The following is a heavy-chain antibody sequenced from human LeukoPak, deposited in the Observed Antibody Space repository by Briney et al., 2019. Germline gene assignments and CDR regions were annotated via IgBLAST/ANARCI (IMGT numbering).Heavy chain of an antibody. CDR2: ISDGDGDT. CDR3: ARVDYSSFDVFDI. CDR1: GFTFSSYA. J-gene: IGHJ3*02. Sequence: GGSLRLSCAASGFTFSSYAMSWVRQTPGKGLEWVSTISDGDGDTYYADTVKGRFTVSRDNSKNTLYMQMNSLRAEDTAVYYCARVDYSSFDVFDIWGQGTMVTVSS. D-gene: IGHD4-11*01. V-gene: IGHV3-23*01.